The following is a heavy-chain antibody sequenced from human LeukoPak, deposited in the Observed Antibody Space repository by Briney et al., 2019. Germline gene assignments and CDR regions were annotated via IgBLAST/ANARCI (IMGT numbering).Heavy chain of an antibody. CDR3: ARGSSGDY. V-gene: IGHV3-13*01. CDR1: GFTFSSYD. D-gene: IGHD6-6*01. CDR2: IGTAAAT. J-gene: IGHJ4*02. Sequence: GGSLRLCCAASGFTFSSYDMHWVRQGTGKGLELVSAIGTAAATSSPGSVMGRFTISRKHPKTSLYLHMTSVSAGDTAFYYCARGSSGDYWGQGTLVTVSS.